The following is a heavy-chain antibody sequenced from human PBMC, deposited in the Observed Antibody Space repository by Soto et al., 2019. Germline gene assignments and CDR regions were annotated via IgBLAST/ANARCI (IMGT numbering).Heavy chain of an antibody. Sequence: SETLSLTCTVSGGSTSSYYWSWIRQPPGKGLEWIGYIYYSGSTNYNPSLKSRVTISVDTSKNQFSLKLSSVTAADTAVYYCARHTTRLRYSYGYIGGPPTIDYWGQGTLVTVSS. V-gene: IGHV4-59*08. CDR3: ARHTTRLRYSYGYIGGPPTIDY. D-gene: IGHD5-18*01. J-gene: IGHJ4*02. CDR2: IYYSGST. CDR1: GGSTSSYY.